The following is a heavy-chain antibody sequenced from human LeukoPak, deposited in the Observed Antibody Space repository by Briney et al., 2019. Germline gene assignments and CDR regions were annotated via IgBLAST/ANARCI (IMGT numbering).Heavy chain of an antibody. V-gene: IGHV1-69*01. D-gene: IGHD3-3*01. CDR3: ARGGVRYDFWSGPPQKHDAFDI. J-gene: IGHJ3*02. Sequence: SVKVSCKASGGTFSSYAISWVRQAPGQGLEWMGGIIPIFGTANYAQKFQGRVTITADESTSTAYMELSSLRAEDTAVYYCARGGVRYDFWSGPPQKHDAFDIWGQGTMVTVSS. CDR2: IIPIFGTA. CDR1: GGTFSSYA.